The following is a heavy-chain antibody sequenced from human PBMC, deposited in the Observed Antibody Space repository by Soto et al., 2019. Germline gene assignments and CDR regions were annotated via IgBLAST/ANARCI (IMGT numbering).Heavy chain of an antibody. D-gene: IGHD5-12*01. CDR3: AREDILGARSFDY. V-gene: IGHV3-48*01. CDR1: GFTFSGYS. J-gene: IGHJ4*02. CDR2: ISSRSKTI. Sequence: LRLSCAISGFTFSGYSMNWVRQAPGKGLEWLSYISSRSKTIYYADSVRGRFTVSRDNAENSLSLLMNSLRAEDTAVYYCAREDILGARSFDYWGQGTVVTVSS.